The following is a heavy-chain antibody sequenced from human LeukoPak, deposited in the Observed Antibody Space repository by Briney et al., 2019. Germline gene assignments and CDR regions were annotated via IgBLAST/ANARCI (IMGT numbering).Heavy chain of an antibody. CDR1: SGSFSSGGYY. J-gene: IGHJ4*02. V-gene: IGHV4-31*03. D-gene: IGHD2-2*01. CDR2: IYHTGDT. CDR3: ARGCSSTSCLQPYYFDY. Sequence: SETLSLTCTVSSGSFSSGGYYWSWIRQHPGKGLEWIGNIYHTGDTFYNPSLQSRFIISVDTSKNQFSLKLSSVTAADTAVYYCARGCSSTSCLQPYYFDYWGQGTLVTVSS.